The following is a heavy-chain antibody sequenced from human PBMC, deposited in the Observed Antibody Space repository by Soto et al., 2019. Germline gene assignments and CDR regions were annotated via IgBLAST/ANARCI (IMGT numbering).Heavy chain of an antibody. CDR1: GFVFSNAW. D-gene: IGHD3-22*01. CDR2: VKGKGDGGTT. V-gene: IGHV3-15*07. Sequence: PGGSLRLSCAASGFVFSNAWLNWVRQAPGKGLEWVGRVKGKGDGGTTDYAAPVKGRFTISRDDSKDTLYLQMNSPEIEDTFVYYCTTGYYYDSRDYPYWGQGALVTVSS. CDR3: TTGYYYDSRDYPY. J-gene: IGHJ4*02.